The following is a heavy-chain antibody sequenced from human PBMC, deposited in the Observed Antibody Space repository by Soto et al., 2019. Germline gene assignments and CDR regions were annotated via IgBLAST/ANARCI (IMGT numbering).Heavy chain of an antibody. D-gene: IGHD6-13*01. Sequence: EVQLVESGGGLVKPGGSLRLSWEASGFTLSNAGMNWVRKPQGRGLGWVGLIKSKTDGGTTDYAAPVKGRFTISRDDSKNTLYLQMNSLKTEDTAVYYCTTDPDIAAAGIDYWGQGTLVTVSS. V-gene: IGHV3-15*07. CDR1: GFTLSNAG. CDR3: TTDPDIAAAGIDY. J-gene: IGHJ4*02. CDR2: IKSKTDGGTT.